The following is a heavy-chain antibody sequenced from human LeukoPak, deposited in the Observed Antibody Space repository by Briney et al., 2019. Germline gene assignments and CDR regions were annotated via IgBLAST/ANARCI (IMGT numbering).Heavy chain of an antibody. CDR2: INSGSTI. V-gene: IGHV3-48*03. CDR1: GFTFSTYE. CDR3: AREGSGWPNYFDY. D-gene: IGHD6-19*01. Sequence: SLRLSCAASGFTFSTYEMNWVRQAPGRGLEWVSYINSGSTIYYADSVKGRFTLSRDNAKNSLFLQMNSLRAEDTAVYYCAREGSGWPNYFDYWGQGTLVTVSS. J-gene: IGHJ4*02.